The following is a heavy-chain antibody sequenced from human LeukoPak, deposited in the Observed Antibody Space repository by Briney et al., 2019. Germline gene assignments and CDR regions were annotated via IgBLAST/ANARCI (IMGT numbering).Heavy chain of an antibody. CDR2: IIPIFGTA. V-gene: IGHV1-69*05. CDR3: ARGRWLVDSARNYYYYYYMDV. D-gene: IGHD6-19*01. J-gene: IGHJ6*03. CDR1: GGTFSSYA. Sequence: SVKVSCKASGGTFSSYAISWVRQAPGQGLEWMGRIIPIFGTANYAQKFQGRVTITTDESTSTAYMELSSLTSEDTAVYYCARGRWLVDSARNYYYYYYMDVWGKGTTVTVSS.